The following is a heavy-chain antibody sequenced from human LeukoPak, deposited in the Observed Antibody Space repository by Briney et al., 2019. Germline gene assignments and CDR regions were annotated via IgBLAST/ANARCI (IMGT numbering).Heavy chain of an antibody. D-gene: IGHD4-23*01. Sequence: SETLSLTCTVSGGSISSYYWSWIRQPAGKGLEWIGRIHNTGSANYNPSLKSRVTMSVDTSKNQFSLKLSSVTAADTAVYYCARDYGGKELGYYYYMDVWGKGTTVTVSS. CDR1: GGSISSYY. CDR3: ARDYGGKELGYYYYMDV. CDR2: IHNTGSA. V-gene: IGHV4-4*07. J-gene: IGHJ6*03.